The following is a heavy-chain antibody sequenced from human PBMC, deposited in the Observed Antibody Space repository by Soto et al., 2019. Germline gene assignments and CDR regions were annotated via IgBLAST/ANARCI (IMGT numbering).Heavy chain of an antibody. V-gene: IGHV4-31*03. J-gene: IGHJ6*02. Sequence: QVQLQESGPGLVKPSQTLSLTCTVSGGSISSGGYYWSWIRQHPGKGLEWIGYIYYSGSTYYNPSLKSRGTISVDTSKNQFSRTLSSVTAADTAVYYCARDLQYSRLFYGIDVWGQGTTVTVSS. CDR2: IYYSGST. CDR3: ARDLQYSRLFYGIDV. D-gene: IGHD6-13*01. CDR1: GGSISSGGYY.